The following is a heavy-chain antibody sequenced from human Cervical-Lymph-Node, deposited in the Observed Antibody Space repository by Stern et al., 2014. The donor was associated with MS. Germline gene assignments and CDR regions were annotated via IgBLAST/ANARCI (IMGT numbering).Heavy chain of an antibody. CDR2: SIQICGTA. J-gene: IGHJ6*02. V-gene: IGHV1-69*01. CDR3: ARLVGMDV. Sequence: VQLVESGAEVKQPGSSVKVSCKASGGTFSRYAIRWVRQAPGQGLEWMGVSIQICGTANYAQKFQGRVTITADESTSTAYMELSSLRSEDTAVYYCARLVGMDVWGQGTTVTVSS. D-gene: IGHD6-6*01. CDR1: GGTFSRYA.